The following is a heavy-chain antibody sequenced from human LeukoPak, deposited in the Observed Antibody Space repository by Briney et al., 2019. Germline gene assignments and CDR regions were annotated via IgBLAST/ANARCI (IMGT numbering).Heavy chain of an antibody. V-gene: IGHV3-23*01. J-gene: IGHJ5*02. D-gene: IGHD3-10*01. Sequence: GGSLRLSCAASGFTFSSHAMTWVRQAPGKGLEWVSGIGGSSGKTFYADSVKGRFTISRDNSENTLYLQMNALRAEDTAIYFCAKQPYQYVSGSPSWLDPWGQGTLVTVSS. CDR1: GFTFSSHA. CDR2: IGGSSGKT. CDR3: AKQPYQYVSGSPSWLDP.